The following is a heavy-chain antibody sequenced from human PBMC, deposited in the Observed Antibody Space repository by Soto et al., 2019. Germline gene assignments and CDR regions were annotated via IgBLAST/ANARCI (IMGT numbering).Heavy chain of an antibody. CDR2: ISGSGGST. CDR3: AKDQGSSWYEIDY. Sequence: EVQLLESGGGLVQPGGSLRLSCAASGFTFSNYAVTWVRQAPGKGLALVSTISGSGGSTYYADSVKGRFPISRDNSKNTLYLQMNILSAEDTAVYYCAKDQGSSWYEIDYWGQGTLVTVSS. V-gene: IGHV3-23*01. J-gene: IGHJ4*02. CDR1: GFTFSNYA. D-gene: IGHD6-13*01.